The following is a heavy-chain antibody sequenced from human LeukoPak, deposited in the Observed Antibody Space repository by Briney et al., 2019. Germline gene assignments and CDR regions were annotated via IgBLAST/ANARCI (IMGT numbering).Heavy chain of an antibody. CDR3: ARVDNMIRGVIIGYFDY. CDR1: GFTFSSYS. D-gene: IGHD3-10*01. V-gene: IGHV3-48*01. CDR2: ISSSSGTI. J-gene: IGHJ4*02. Sequence: GGSLRLSCAASGFTFSSYSMNWVRQAPGKGLEWVAYISSSSGTIYYADSVKGRFTISRDNAKNSLYLQMNSLRAEDTAVYYCARVDNMIRGVIIGYFDYWGQGTLVTVSS.